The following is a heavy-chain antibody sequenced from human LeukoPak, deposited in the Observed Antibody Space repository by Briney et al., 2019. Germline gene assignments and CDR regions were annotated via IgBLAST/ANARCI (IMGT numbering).Heavy chain of an antibody. V-gene: IGHV4-4*07. J-gene: IGHJ6*03. Sequence: SETLSLTCSVSGDSISYFYWSWIRQAAGKGLEWIGRIYNSGSTDYNASLKSRVTISVDTSKNQFSLKLSSVTAADTAVYYCARVVGHSGPRGYYYYYMDVWGKGTTVTVSS. CDR2: IYNSGST. D-gene: IGHD5-12*01. CDR3: ARVVGHSGPRGYYYYYMDV. CDR1: GDSISYFY.